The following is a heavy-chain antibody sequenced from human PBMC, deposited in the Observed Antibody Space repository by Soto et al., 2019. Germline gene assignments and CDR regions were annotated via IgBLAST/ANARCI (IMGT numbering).Heavy chain of an antibody. CDR1: GFTLSNYG. CDR3: AEGWDPMDV. Sequence: QVQLVESGGGVVQPGRSLRLSCAASGFTLSNYGIHWVRQTPGKGLEWVAVISFDGRNKYYADSVKGRFTISRDNSKNPVNLPSNRLEPGGHGVDYRAEGWDPMDVWGQGTTVTVSS. D-gene: IGHD1-26*01. J-gene: IGHJ6*02. V-gene: IGHV3-30*18. CDR2: ISFDGRNK.